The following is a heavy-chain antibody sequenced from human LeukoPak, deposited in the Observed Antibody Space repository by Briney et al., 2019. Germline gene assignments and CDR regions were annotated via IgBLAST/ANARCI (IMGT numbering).Heavy chain of an antibody. CDR1: GFTFSSYW. J-gene: IGHJ4*02. CDR3: ACDRDSYDSSGYYDY. Sequence: GGSLSLSCAASGFTFSSYWMHWVRQAPGKGLVWASRINSDGSGTIYADSVQGRFTISRDNAKNTLYLQMNSLRAEDTAVYYCACDRDSYDSSGYYDYWGQGTLVTVSS. V-gene: IGHV3-74*01. CDR2: INSDGSGT. D-gene: IGHD3-22*01.